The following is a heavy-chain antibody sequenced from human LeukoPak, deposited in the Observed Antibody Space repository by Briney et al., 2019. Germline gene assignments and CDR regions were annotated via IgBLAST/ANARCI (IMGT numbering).Heavy chain of an antibody. Sequence: GGSLRLSCAASGYTFSSYGMHWVRQAPGKGLEWVAVISYDGSNKYYADSVKGRFTISRDNSKNTLYLQMNSLRAEDTAVYYCARDALRVAATSPVGYWGQGTLVTVSS. V-gene: IGHV3-30*03. CDR2: ISYDGSNK. D-gene: IGHD2-15*01. CDR3: ARDALRVAATSPVGY. J-gene: IGHJ4*02. CDR1: GYTFSSYG.